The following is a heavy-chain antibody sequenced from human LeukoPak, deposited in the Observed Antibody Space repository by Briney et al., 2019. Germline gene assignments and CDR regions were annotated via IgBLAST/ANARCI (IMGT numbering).Heavy chain of an antibody. D-gene: IGHD3-10*01. CDR3: AKPPTRRPGLWFGEWYFDL. CDR2: ISGSGGST. J-gene: IGHJ2*01. Sequence: PGGSLRLSCAASGFTFSSYAMSWVRQAPGKGLEWVSAISGSGGSTYYADSVKGRFTISRDNSKNTLYLQMNSLRAEDTAVYYCAKPPTRRPGLWFGEWYFDLWGRGTLVTVSS. V-gene: IGHV3-23*01. CDR1: GFTFSSYA.